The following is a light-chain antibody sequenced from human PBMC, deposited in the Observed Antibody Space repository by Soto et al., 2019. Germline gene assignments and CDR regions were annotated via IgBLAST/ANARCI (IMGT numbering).Light chain of an antibody. V-gene: IGKV3D-20*02. Sequence: EIVLTQSPGTLSLSPGERATLFCRASQSLSASYLAWYQQKPGQAPRLLIYDASSRANGIPARFTGSGSGTDFTLTISSLEPEDFAVYYCHQRQYWPPITFGQGTRLEIK. CDR2: DAS. CDR1: QSLSASY. CDR3: HQRQYWPPIT. J-gene: IGKJ5*01.